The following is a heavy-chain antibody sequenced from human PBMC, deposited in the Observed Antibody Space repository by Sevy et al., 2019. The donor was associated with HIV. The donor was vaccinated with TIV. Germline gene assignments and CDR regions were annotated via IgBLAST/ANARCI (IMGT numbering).Heavy chain of an antibody. CDR1: GFTFGDYA. D-gene: IGHD1-1*01. CDR2: FKSKGSGGTL. V-gene: IGHV3-49*04. Sequence: GGSLRLSCTACGFTFGDYAMNWVRQAPGKGLEWVAFFKSKGSGGTLDHAASVQGRLTISRDDSKKIAYLKMNDLKIAEAGVSYCTPWKGAQSIFDHWCQGALVTVSS. J-gene: IGHJ4*02. CDR3: TPWKGAQSIFDH.